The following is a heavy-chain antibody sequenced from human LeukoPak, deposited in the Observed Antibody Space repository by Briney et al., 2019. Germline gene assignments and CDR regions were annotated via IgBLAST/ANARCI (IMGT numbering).Heavy chain of an antibody. V-gene: IGHV3-23*01. CDR3: AKRVVQVGKTYYFDY. D-gene: IGHD2-2*01. CDR1: GFTFSSYA. CDR2: ISSTGGST. Sequence: GGSLRLSCAASGFTFSSYAMSWVRQAPGKGLEWVSVISSTGGSTYYADSVKGRFTISRDNSKNTLYLQMNSLRAEDTAVYYCAKRVVQVGKTYYFDYWGQGILVTVSS. J-gene: IGHJ4*02.